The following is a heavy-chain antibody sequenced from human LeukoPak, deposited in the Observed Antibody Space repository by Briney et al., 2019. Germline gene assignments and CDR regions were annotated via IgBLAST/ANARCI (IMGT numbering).Heavy chain of an antibody. CDR3: ARGSGGFDP. CDR1: GFTFSSYG. V-gene: IGHV3-33*01. CDR2: IWYDGSNK. D-gene: IGHD3-10*01. J-gene: IGHJ5*02. Sequence: GRSLRLSCAASGFTFSSYGMHGVPQAPGKGLEWVAVIWYDGSNKYYADSVKGRFTISRDNFKNTLYLQMNSLRAEDTAVYYCARGSGGFDPWGQGTLVTVSS.